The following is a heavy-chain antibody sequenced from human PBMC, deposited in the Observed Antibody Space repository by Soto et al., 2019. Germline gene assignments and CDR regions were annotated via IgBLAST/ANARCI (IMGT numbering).Heavy chain of an antibody. Sequence: SETLSLTCDVYGGSFSGYIWTWIRQTPGKGLQWIGQINHSGSANYNPSLKSRVTISVDTSKNQFSLKLSSVTAADTAVYYCASLPSYYGSGSCTWFDPWGQGTLVPVSS. CDR1: GGSFSGYI. D-gene: IGHD3-10*01. V-gene: IGHV4-34*01. CDR2: INHSGSA. CDR3: ASLPSYYGSGSCTWFDP. J-gene: IGHJ5*02.